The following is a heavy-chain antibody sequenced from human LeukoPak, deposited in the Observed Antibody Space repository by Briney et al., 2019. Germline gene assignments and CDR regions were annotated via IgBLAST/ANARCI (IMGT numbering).Heavy chain of an antibody. Sequence: PSETLSLTCAVYGGSFSGYYWSWIRQPPGKGLEWIGEINHSGSTNYNPSLKSRVTISVDTSKNQFSLKLSSVTAADTAVYYCARGDPEVRGVPYNNHGMDVWGQGTTVTVSS. CDR2: INHSGST. D-gene: IGHD3-10*01. J-gene: IGHJ6*02. CDR1: GGSFSGYY. CDR3: ARGDPEVRGVPYNNHGMDV. V-gene: IGHV4-34*01.